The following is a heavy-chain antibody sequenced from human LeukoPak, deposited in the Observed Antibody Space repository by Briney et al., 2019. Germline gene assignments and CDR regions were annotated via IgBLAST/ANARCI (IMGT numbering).Heavy chain of an antibody. Sequence: GESLKISCKGSGYSFTSYWIGWVRQMPGKGLEWMGIIYPGDSDTRYSPSFQGQVTISADKSITTAYLQWNSLKASDTAMYYCATGRYCSGSTCSSSFDYWGQGTLVTVSS. CDR3: ATGRYCSGSTCSSSFDY. V-gene: IGHV5-51*01. CDR2: IYPGDSDT. CDR1: GYSFTSYW. J-gene: IGHJ4*02. D-gene: IGHD2-15*01.